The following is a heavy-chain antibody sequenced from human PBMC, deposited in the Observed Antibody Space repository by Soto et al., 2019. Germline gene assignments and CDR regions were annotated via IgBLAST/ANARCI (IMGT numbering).Heavy chain of an antibody. CDR3: TAFVLFRSFDWLPSFDF. V-gene: IGHV3-15*01. J-gene: IGHJ4*02. Sequence: GSLRLSCTASGFTFNNAWMSWGRQAPGKGLEWVGRVKSKTAGETIDYGAPVKGRFTISRDDSKNTLYLQMNTLKTEDTAVYYCTAFVLFRSFDWLPSFDFWGQGSLVTVSS. CDR2: VKSKTAGETI. CDR1: GFTFNNAW. D-gene: IGHD3-9*01.